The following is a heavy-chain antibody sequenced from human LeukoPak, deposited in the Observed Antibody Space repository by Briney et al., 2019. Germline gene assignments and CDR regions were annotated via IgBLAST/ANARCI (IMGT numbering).Heavy chain of an antibody. CDR3: ASFYGSGSYYRS. CDR2: ISSSSSYI. D-gene: IGHD3-10*01. J-gene: IGHJ4*02. V-gene: IGHV3-21*01. Sequence: RGSLRLSCAASGFTFSSYSMNWVRQAPGKGLEWVSSISSSSSYIYYADSVKGRFTISRDNAKNSLYLQMNSLRAEDTAVYYCASFYGSGSYYRSWGQGTLVTVSS. CDR1: GFTFSSYS.